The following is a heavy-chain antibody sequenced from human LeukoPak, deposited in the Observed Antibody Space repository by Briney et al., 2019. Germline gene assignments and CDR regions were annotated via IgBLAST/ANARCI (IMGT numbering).Heavy chain of an antibody. CDR2: IGGRGDRA. CDR3: AKEAVGAHSPVHFWSGSPFDP. Sequence: GGSLSLSCLTSILTFSNHSMTWVRQAAGKGLEWVATIGGRGDRAFYPDSLKDHFTVSRDDSRHTLFLQMEGLRAEDTAVYFCAKEAVGAHSPVHFWSGSPFDPWGQGTLVTVSS. CDR1: ILTFSNHS. V-gene: IGHV3-23*01. J-gene: IGHJ5*02. D-gene: IGHD3-3*01.